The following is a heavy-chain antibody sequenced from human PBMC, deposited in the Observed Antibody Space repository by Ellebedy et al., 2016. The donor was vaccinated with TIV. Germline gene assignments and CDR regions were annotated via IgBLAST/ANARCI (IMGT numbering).Heavy chain of an antibody. CDR3: ARAASNSQGYWYYYMDV. V-gene: IGHV1-69*13. CDR2: IIPIYGTP. J-gene: IGHJ6*03. CDR1: GGTFSSSA. D-gene: IGHD6-6*01. Sequence: ASVKVSCXASGGTFSSSAISWVRQAPGQRLEWMGGIIPIYGTPNYAQKFQGRVTITADESTTAAYMELSSLRSEDTAVYYCARAASNSQGYWYYYMDVWGKGTTVTVSS.